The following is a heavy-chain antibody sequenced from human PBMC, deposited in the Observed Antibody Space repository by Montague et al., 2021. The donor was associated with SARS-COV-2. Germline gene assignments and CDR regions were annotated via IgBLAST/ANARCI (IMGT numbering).Heavy chain of an antibody. V-gene: IGHV3-33*01. J-gene: IGHJ3*02. D-gene: IGHD3-22*01. CDR3: AAQITMIDYAFDI. CDR2: IWYDGSNK. Sequence: SLRLSCAASGFTFSSYGMHWVRQAPGQGLEWVAVIWYDGSNKYYADSVKGRFTISRDNSKNTLYLQMNSLRAEDTAVYYCAAQITMIDYAFDIWGQGTMVTVPS. CDR1: GFTFSSYG.